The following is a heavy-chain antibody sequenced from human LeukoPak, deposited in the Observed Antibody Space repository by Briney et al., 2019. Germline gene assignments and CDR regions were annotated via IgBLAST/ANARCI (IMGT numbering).Heavy chain of an antibody. Sequence: ASVKVSCKASGYTFTSYDMHWVRQAPGQGLEWMGVINPSDDRTYYAQKFQGRVTMTRDTSRSTVYMEMSSLRSEDSAVFYCARGGDSGDYWGQGTLVTVSS. CDR1: GYTFTSYD. D-gene: IGHD3-22*01. J-gene: IGHJ4*02. V-gene: IGHV1-46*01. CDR2: INPSDDRT. CDR3: ARGGDSGDY.